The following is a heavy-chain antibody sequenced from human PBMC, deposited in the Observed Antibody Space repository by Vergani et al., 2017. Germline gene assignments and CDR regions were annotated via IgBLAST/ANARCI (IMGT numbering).Heavy chain of an antibody. J-gene: IGHJ5*02. Sequence: QVQLVQSGAEVKKPGASVKVSCKASGYTFTSYDINWVRQATGQGLEWMGWMNPNSGNTGYAQKFQGRVTMTRITSISTAYMELSSLRAEDTAVYYCARGRQIVLMVYARWGNWFDPWGQGTLVTVSS. CDR3: ARGRQIVLMVYARWGNWFDP. CDR2: MNPNSGNT. V-gene: IGHV1-8*01. CDR1: GYTFTSYD. D-gene: IGHD2-8*01.